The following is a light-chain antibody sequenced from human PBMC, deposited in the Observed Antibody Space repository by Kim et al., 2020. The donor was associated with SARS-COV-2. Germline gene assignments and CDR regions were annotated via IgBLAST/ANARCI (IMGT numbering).Light chain of an antibody. V-gene: IGLV4-69*01. J-gene: IGLJ3*02. CDR2: LNSDGSH. CDR3: QTWGTGTWV. Sequence: ASAKLTCNLGSRHSSDAIAWHQQQPEKGPRYLMKLNSDGSHTKGDGIPDRFSGSSSGAERYLTIASLQYEDEADYYCQTWGTGTWVFGGGTQLTVL. CDR1: SRHSSDA.